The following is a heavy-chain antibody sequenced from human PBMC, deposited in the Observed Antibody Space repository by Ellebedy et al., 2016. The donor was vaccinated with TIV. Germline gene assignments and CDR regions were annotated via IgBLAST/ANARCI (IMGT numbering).Heavy chain of an antibody. Sequence: MPSETLSLTCTVSGGSISHGGFYWSCTCQHPGMGLESIGYIYHSETTFYNPSHPSRVSMSVDTSKNKFSLKLNSVTAADTAVYYCASAREEQRIRFFDYWGQGTLVSVSS. CDR1: GGSISHGGFY. D-gene: IGHD6-25*01. J-gene: IGHJ4*02. CDR2: IYHSETT. CDR3: ASAREEQRIRFFDY. V-gene: IGHV4-31*03.